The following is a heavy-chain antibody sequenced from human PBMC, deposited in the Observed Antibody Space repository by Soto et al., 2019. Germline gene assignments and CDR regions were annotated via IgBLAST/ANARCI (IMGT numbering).Heavy chain of an antibody. Sequence: ASVKVSCKASGYTFTSYYMHWVRQAPGQGLEWMGIINPSGGSTSYAQKFQGRVTMTRDTSTSTFYMELSSLRSEDTAVYYCAREGRPEYQQLGTYGMDVWGQGTTVTVSS. D-gene: IGHD2-2*01. CDR2: INPSGGST. CDR1: GYTFTSYY. J-gene: IGHJ6*02. CDR3: AREGRPEYQQLGTYGMDV. V-gene: IGHV1-46*01.